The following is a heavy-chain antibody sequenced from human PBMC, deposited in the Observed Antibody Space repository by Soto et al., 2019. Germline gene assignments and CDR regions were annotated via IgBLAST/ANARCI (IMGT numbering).Heavy chain of an antibody. Sequence: ASVKVSCKASGYTFTSYGISWVRQAPGQGLEWMGWISAHNGNTNYAQKLQGRVTMTTDTSTSTAYMELRSLRSDDTAVYYCARDSSGWYSFDIWGQGTMVTVSS. D-gene: IGHD6-19*01. CDR3: ARDSSGWYSFDI. J-gene: IGHJ3*02. CDR2: ISAHNGNT. V-gene: IGHV1-18*01. CDR1: GYTFTSYG.